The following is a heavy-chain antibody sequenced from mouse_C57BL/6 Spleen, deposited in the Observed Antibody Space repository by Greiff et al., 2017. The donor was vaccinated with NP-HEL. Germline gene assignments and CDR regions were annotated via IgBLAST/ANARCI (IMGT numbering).Heavy chain of an antibody. CDR3: AREYYGNYVRYAMDY. Sequence: QVQLQQPGAELVRPGTSVKLSCKASGYTFTSYWMHWVKQRPGQGLEWIGVIDPSDSYTNYNQKFKGKATLTVDTSSSTAYMQLSSLTSEDSAVYYCAREYYGNYVRYAMDYWGQGTSVTVSS. V-gene: IGHV1-59*01. J-gene: IGHJ4*01. CDR1: GYTFTSYW. D-gene: IGHD2-1*01. CDR2: IDPSDSYT.